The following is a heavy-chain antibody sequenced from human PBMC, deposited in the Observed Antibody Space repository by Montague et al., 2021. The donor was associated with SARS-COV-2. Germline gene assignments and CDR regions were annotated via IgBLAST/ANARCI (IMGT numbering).Heavy chain of an antibody. CDR1: GGTISTDNLYWY. D-gene: IGHD5/OR15-5a*01. CDR2: IFPNGDS. J-gene: IGHJ4*02. CDR3: ARHVSNLRAAVDYFDY. Sequence: SETLSLTCLVSGGTISTDNLYWYWAWPRKPPGKGLEWIGSIFPNGDSYYNTSLNTRVTISIDPSRNHFFLSLTSVTAPDSAVYYCARHVSNLRAAVDYFDYWGQGTTVTVSS. V-gene: IGHV4-39*01.